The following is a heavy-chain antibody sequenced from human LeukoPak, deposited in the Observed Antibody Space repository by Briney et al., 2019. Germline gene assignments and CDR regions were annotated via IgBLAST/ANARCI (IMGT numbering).Heavy chain of an antibody. V-gene: IGHV4-30-2*01. CDR2: IYHSGST. CDR3: ARAGYCSSTSCSYYFDY. Sequence: SQTLSLTCTVSGGSISSGGYYWSWIRQPPGKGLEWIGYIYHSGSTHYNPSLKSRVTISVDRSKNQFSLKLSSVTAADTAVYYCARAGYCSSTSCSYYFDYWGQGTLVTVSS. D-gene: IGHD2-2*01. J-gene: IGHJ4*02. CDR1: GGSISSGGYY.